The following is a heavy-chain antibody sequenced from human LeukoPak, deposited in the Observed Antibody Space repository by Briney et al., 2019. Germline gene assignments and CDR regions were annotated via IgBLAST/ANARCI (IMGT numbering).Heavy chain of an antibody. V-gene: IGHV3-23*01. CDR1: GFTFSNYA. J-gene: IGHJ5*02. CDR3: ARDDGDDFWSGYKNWFDP. Sequence: GGSLRLSCAASGFTFSNYAMSWVRQAPGKGLEWVSSISGSGGSGGSTYYADSVKGRFTISRDNAKNSLYLQMNSLRAEDTAVYYCARDDGDDFWSGYKNWFDPWGQGTLVTVSS. D-gene: IGHD3-3*01. CDR2: ISGSGGSGGST.